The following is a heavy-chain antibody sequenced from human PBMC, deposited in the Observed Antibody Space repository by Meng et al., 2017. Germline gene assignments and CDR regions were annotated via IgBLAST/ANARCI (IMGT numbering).Heavy chain of an antibody. CDR2: ISSSGSTI. V-gene: IGHV3-11*04. CDR3: AKDLRGYVAADGSGGFDH. Sequence: GESLKISCAASGFTFSDYYMSWIRQAPGKGLEWVAYISSSGSTIYYADSVKGRFTISSDNANNSLYLQMNSMRAEDTAVYDCAKDLRGYVAADGSGGFDHWGQGTLVTVSS. CDR1: GFTFSDYY. J-gene: IGHJ5*02. D-gene: IGHD6-13*01.